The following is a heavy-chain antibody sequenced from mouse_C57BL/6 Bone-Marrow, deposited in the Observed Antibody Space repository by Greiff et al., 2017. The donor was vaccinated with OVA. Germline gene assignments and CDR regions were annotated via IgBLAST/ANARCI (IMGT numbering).Heavy chain of an antibody. Sequence: EVQVVESGTVLARPGASVKMSCKASGYTFTSYWMHCVNQRPGPGLEWICAIYPGNSDTSYNQKFKGKAKLTAVTSTSTAYMELSSLTNEDSAVYYCTRQEYGNPFAMDDWGQGTSGTVSS. CDR2: IYPGNSDT. D-gene: IGHD2-10*02. CDR3: TRQEYGNPFAMDD. V-gene: IGHV1-5*01. CDR1: GYTFTSYW. J-gene: IGHJ4*01.